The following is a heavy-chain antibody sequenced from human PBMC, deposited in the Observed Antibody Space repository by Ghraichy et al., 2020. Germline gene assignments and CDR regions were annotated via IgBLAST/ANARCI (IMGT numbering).Heavy chain of an antibody. CDR1: GFTFSSYG. V-gene: IGHV3-33*01. CDR3: VRSGYSSGWSYFDY. J-gene: IGHJ4*02. CDR2: IWNDGSNI. D-gene: IGHD6-19*01. Sequence: SLRLSCAASGFTFSSYGMHWVRQAPGRGLEWVAVIWNDGSNIYYADSVKGRFTISRDNSKNTLYLQMNSLRAEDTAVYYCVRSGYSSGWSYFDYWGQGTLLTVSS.